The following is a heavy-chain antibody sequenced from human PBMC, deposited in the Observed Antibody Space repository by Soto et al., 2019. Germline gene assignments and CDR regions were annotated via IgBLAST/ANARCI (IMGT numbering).Heavy chain of an antibody. J-gene: IGHJ5*02. CDR2: IYYSGST. CDR1: GGSISSGGYY. Sequence: QVQLQESGPGLVKPSQTLSLTCTVSGGSISSGGYYWSWIRQHPGKGLEWIGYIYYSGSTYYNPSLKSRVTIAVDTATNQFSLKLSSVTAADTAVYYCARGEGLGDRRFDPWGQGTLVTVSS. CDR3: ARGEGLGDRRFDP. V-gene: IGHV4-31*03. D-gene: IGHD3-16*01.